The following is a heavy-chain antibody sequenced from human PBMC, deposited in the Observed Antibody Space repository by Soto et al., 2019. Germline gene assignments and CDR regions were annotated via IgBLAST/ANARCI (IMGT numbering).Heavy chain of an antibody. CDR3: ERDQVYYYDSSGYPPYGMDV. CDR1: GYTFTSYY. D-gene: IGHD3-22*01. Sequence: GASVKVSCKASGYTFTSYYMHWVRQDPGQGLEWMGIINPSGGSTSYAQKFQGRVTMTRDTSTSTVYMELSSLRSEDTAVYYCERDQVYYYDSSGYPPYGMDVWGQGTTVTVSS. V-gene: IGHV1-46*01. CDR2: INPSGGST. J-gene: IGHJ6*02.